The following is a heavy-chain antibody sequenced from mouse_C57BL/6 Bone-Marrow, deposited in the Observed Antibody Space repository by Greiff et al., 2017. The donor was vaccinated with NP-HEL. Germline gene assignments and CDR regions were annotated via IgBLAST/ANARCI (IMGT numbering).Heavy chain of an antibody. V-gene: IGHV1-20*01. D-gene: IGHD1-1*01. J-gene: IGHJ3*01. Sequence: EVQLQQSGPELVKPGDSVKISCKASGYSFTGYFMNWVMQSHGKSLEWIGRINPYNGDTFYNQKLKGKATLTVDKSSSTAHMELRSLTSEDSAVYYCARGITTVVDPFAYWGQGTLVTVSA. CDR1: GYSFTGYF. CDR2: INPYNGDT. CDR3: ARGITTVVDPFAY.